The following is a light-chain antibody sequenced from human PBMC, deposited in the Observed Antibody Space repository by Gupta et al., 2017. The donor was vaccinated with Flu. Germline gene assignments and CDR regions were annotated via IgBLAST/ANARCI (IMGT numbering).Light chain of an antibody. Sequence: DIQMTHAPSSIFSSVEDRITITCQAIQYISNDLNWYQQKPGKAPKLLIYDAANLETGVPSRFSGSGSGTDFTFNISSLQPEDIATYYGQQYDNLPWTFGQGTKVEIK. CDR2: DAA. CDR3: QQYDNLPWT. CDR1: QYISND. V-gene: IGKV1-33*01. J-gene: IGKJ1*01.